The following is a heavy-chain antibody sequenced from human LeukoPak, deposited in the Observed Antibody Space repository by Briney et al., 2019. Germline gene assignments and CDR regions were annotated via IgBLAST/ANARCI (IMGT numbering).Heavy chain of an antibody. D-gene: IGHD1-20*01. Sequence: GGSLRLSCAASGFTFSSYSMNWVRQAPGKGLEWVSYISSNSRIIYYADSVKGRFTISRDNAKNSLNLQTNSLRDEDTAVYYCARDEGITGTALNYWGQGTLVTVSS. V-gene: IGHV3-48*02. CDR3: ARDEGITGTALNY. CDR1: GFTFSSYS. CDR2: ISSNSRII. J-gene: IGHJ4*02.